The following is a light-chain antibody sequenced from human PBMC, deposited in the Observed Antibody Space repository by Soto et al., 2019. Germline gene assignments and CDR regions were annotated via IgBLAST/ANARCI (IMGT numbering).Light chain of an antibody. CDR2: GAS. Sequence: EIVLTQSPATLFLSPGESATLSCRASQSVSSSFLAWYQQKPGQAPRLLIYGASIRATGIPDRFSGSGSGTDSTLTISRLEPEDFAMYLCQHYGTSLWTFGQGTKV. CDR1: QSVSSSF. CDR3: QHYGTSLWT. J-gene: IGKJ1*01. V-gene: IGKV3-20*01.